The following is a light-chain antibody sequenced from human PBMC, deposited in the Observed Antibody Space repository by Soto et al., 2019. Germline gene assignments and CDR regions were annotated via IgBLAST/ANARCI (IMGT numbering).Light chain of an antibody. V-gene: IGKV1-5*01. J-gene: IGKJ1*01. CDR1: QSISSW. Sequence: DIQMTQSASTLSASVGDRVTITCRASQSISSWLAWYQQKPGKAPKLLIYDASSLESGVPSRFSGSGSGTEFTLTISSLQPDDLATYYCQHYSAFSVTFGQGTKVDIK. CDR2: DAS. CDR3: QHYSAFSVT.